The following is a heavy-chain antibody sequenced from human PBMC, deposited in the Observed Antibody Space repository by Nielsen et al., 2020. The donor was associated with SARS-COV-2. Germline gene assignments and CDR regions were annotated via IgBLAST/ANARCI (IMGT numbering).Heavy chain of an antibody. D-gene: IGHD6-13*01. J-gene: IGHJ6*02. CDR3: AKDPYSSSWVNDYYYYGMDV. Sequence: WLRQPPGKGLEWVAVISYDGSNKYYADSVKGRFTISRDNSKNTLYLQMNSLRAEDTAVYYCAKDPYSSSWVNDYYYYGMDVWGQGTTVTVSS. CDR2: ISYDGSNK. V-gene: IGHV3-30*04.